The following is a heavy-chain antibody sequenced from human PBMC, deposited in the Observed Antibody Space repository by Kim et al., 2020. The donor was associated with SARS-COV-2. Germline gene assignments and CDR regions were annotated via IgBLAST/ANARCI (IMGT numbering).Heavy chain of an antibody. D-gene: IGHD6-13*01. CDR3: ASLRSRYSTYP. Sequence: TNYNPSRQSRVTISVDTSKNQFSLKLSSVTAADTAVYYCASLRSRYSTYPWGQGTLVTVSS. CDR2: T. V-gene: IGHV4-34*01. J-gene: IGHJ5*02.